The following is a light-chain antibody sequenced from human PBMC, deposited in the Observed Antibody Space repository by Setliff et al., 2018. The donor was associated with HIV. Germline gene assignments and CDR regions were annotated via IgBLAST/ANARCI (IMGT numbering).Light chain of an antibody. CDR2: EVS. V-gene: IGLV2-14*01. CDR3: SSYAGSSTQV. J-gene: IGLJ1*01. Sequence: QSVLAQPPSASGSPGQSVTISCTGTSSDVGGYNFVSWYQQYPGKAPKLMIYEVSNRPSGVSNRFSGSKSGNTASLTISGLQAEDEADYYCSSYAGSSTQVLGTGTRSPS. CDR1: SSDVGGYNF.